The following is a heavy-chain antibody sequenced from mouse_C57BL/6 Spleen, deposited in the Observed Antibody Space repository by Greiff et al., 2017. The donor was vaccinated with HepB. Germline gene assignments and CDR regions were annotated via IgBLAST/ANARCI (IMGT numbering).Heavy chain of an antibody. V-gene: IGHV3-6*01. CDR1: GYSITSGYY. Sequence: EVQLQQSGPGLVKPSQSLSLTCSVTGYSITSGYYWNWIRQFPGNKLEWMGYISYDGSNNYNPSLKNRISITRDTSKNQFFLKLNSVTTEDTATYYCARGDDGPEAWFAYWGQGTLVTVSA. CDR2: ISYDGSN. D-gene: IGHD2-3*01. CDR3: ARGDDGPEAWFAY. J-gene: IGHJ3*01.